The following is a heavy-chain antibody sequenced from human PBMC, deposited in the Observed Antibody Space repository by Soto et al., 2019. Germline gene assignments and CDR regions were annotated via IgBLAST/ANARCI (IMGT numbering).Heavy chain of an antibody. CDR2: ISYGGSNK. D-gene: IGHD2-2*01. V-gene: IGHV3-30*18. J-gene: IGHJ5*02. CDR3: AKDNCISTSCYRLYNWFDP. CDR1: GFTFSSYG. Sequence: GGSLRLSCAASGFTFSSYGMHLVRQAPGKGLEWVAVISYGGSNKYYADSVKGRFTISRDNSKSTLYLQMNNLRAEDTAVYYCAKDNCISTSCYRLYNWFDPWGQGTLVTVSS.